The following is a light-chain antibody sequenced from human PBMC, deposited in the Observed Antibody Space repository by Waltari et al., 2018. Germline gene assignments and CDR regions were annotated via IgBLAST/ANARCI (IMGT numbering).Light chain of an antibody. CDR3: QQSYSTPFT. CDR2: AAS. CDR1: QKIYSY. J-gene: IGKJ3*01. Sequence: DIQVTQSPSSLSASVGARVTITCRASQKIYSYLNWYQQKPGKAPNLLIYAASTLQSGVPSRFSGSGSGTDFTLTIGSLQPEDFATYFCQQSYSTPFTFGPGTKVDIK. V-gene: IGKV1-39*01.